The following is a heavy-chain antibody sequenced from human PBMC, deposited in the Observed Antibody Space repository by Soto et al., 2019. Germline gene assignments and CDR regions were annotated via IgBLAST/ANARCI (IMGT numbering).Heavy chain of an antibody. CDR2: ISYDGSNK. J-gene: IGHJ4*02. D-gene: IGHD2-15*01. CDR3: ASPIPCSGGRCYHP. Sequence: QVQLVESGGGVVQPGRSLRLSCAASGFTFSSYAMHWVRQAPGKGLEWVAVISYDGSNKYYADSVKGRFTISRDNSKNTLYLQMNSLRAKDTAVYYCASPIPCSGGRCYHPGGQGTLVTVSS. V-gene: IGHV3-30-3*01. CDR1: GFTFSSYA.